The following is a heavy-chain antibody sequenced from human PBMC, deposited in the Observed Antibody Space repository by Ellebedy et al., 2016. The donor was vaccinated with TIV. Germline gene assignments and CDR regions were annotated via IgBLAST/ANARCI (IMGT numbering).Heavy chain of an antibody. CDR1: GFTFSDHY. J-gene: IGHJ4*02. Sequence: PGGSLRLSCAASGFTFSDHYMDWVRQAPGKGLEWIGRIRAKANTYRTEYAASVKGRFTISRDDSKNSLYLQMNSLRTEDTAVYYCARSGSYLPFDYWGQGTLVTVSS. CDR2: IRAKANTYRT. CDR3: ARSGSYLPFDY. D-gene: IGHD1-26*01. V-gene: IGHV3-72*01.